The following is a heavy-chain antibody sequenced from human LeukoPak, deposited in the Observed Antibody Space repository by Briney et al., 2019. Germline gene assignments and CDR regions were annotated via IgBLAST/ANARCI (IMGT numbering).Heavy chain of an antibody. Sequence: SVKVSCKASGGTFSSYAISWVRQAPGQGLEWMGGIIPIFGTANYATKFQGRVTTTADESTRTAYMELSSLRSADTAVYYCARYYDFWSGQTRNWFDPWGQGTLVTVSS. V-gene: IGHV1-69*13. CDR2: IIPIFGTA. CDR1: GGTFSSYA. CDR3: ARYYDFWSGQTRNWFDP. D-gene: IGHD3-3*01. J-gene: IGHJ5*02.